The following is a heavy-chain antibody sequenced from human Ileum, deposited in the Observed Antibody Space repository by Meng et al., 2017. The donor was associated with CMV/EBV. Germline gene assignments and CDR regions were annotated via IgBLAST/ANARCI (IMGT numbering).Heavy chain of an antibody. CDR2: IADDGSNK. CDR3: ARDIQLWTYPYHFDY. V-gene: IGHV3-30*04. CDR1: ALNSSSYA. J-gene: IGHJ4*02. Sequence: SALNSSSYARHGGRQAPGKGLEGVAVIADDGSNKEYAVAVKVRFTISRYNSKNTLHLQMNRPRAADMYVYYCARDIQLWTYPYHFDYWGQGTLVTVSS. D-gene: IGHD5-18*01.